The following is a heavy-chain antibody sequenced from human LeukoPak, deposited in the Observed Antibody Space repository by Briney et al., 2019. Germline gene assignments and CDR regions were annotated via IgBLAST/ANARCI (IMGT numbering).Heavy chain of an antibody. D-gene: IGHD5-24*01. CDR3: VRERLRGVRWLPDY. Sequence: PGGSLRLSCAASGFTFSSYGMHWVRQAPGKGLEWVTFIRYDGSNKYYADSVKGRFTISRDNSKNTLYLQMNSLRAEDTSVYYCVRERLRGVRWLPDYWGQGTLVTVSS. V-gene: IGHV3-30*02. CDR1: GFTFSSYG. J-gene: IGHJ4*02. CDR2: IRYDGSNK.